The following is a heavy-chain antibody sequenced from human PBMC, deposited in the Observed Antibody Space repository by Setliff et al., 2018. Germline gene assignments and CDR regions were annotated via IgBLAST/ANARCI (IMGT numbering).Heavy chain of an antibody. CDR1: GFTFSSYA. V-gene: IGHV3-64*01. CDR3: ARTCSGSGCYAGLES. Sequence: SGGSLRLSCAASGFTFSSYAMHWVRQAPGKGLEYVSAISSNGGSTYYANSVKGRFTISRDNPKNTLYLQMNSLRPEDTAVYYCARTCSGSGCYAGLESWGQGTPVTVSS. D-gene: IGHD2-15*01. CDR2: ISSNGGST. J-gene: IGHJ4*02.